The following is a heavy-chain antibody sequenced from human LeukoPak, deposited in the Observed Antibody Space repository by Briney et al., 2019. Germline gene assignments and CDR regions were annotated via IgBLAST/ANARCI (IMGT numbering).Heavy chain of an antibody. CDR2: ISGSGGST. Sequence: PGGSLRLSCAASGFTFSSDAMSWVRQAPGKGLEWVSAISGSGGSTYYADSVKGRFTISRDNSKNTLYLQMNSLRAEDTAVYYCAKDPGRYYYGSGSYYRSWGQGTLVTVSS. D-gene: IGHD3-10*01. CDR1: GFTFSSDA. CDR3: AKDPGRYYYGSGSYYRS. V-gene: IGHV3-23*01. J-gene: IGHJ5*02.